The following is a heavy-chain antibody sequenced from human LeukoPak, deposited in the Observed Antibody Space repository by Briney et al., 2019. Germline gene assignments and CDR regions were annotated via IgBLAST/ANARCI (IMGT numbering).Heavy chain of an antibody. V-gene: IGHV4-34*01. CDR1: GGSFSGYY. CDR3: ARGLKYYGSGSYYTHNWFDP. J-gene: IGHJ5*02. CDR2: INHSGST. Sequence: SETLSLTCAVYGGSFSGYYWSWIRQPPGKGLEWIGEINHSGSTNYNPSLKSRVTISVDTSKNQFSLKLSSVTAADTAVYYCARGLKYYGSGSYYTHNWFDPWGQGILVTVSS. D-gene: IGHD3-10*01.